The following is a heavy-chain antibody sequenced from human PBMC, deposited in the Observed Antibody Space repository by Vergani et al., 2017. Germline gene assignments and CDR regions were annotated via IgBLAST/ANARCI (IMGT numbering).Heavy chain of an antibody. J-gene: IGHJ4*02. D-gene: IGHD4-23*01. V-gene: IGHV4-59*01. CDR2: IYYSGST. CDR1: GGSISSYY. CDR3: ARWGHDYGGNVDY. Sequence: QVQLQESGPGLVKPSETLSLTCTVSGGSISSYYWSWIRQPPGKGLEWIGYIYYSGSTNYNPSLKSQVPISVDTSKNQCALKLRSLTAADTAVYYGARWGHDYGGNVDYWGQGTLVTVSS.